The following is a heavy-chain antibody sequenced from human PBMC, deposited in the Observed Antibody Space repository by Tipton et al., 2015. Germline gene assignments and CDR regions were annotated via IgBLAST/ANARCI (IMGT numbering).Heavy chain of an antibody. CDR1: GGSISSGAYY. J-gene: IGHJ6*02. CDR2: IYYSGTK. D-gene: IGHD4-17*01. CDR3: ARGVRYGDIHYGLDV. Sequence: GLVKPSETLSLTCTVSGGSISSGAYYWSWIRQTPGRGLEWIGDIYYSGTKFYSPSLNGRLTISVDTSKGQFSLNLRSVSSADTAVYYCARGVRYGDIHYGLDVWGQGTTVIVSS. V-gene: IGHV4-30-4*08.